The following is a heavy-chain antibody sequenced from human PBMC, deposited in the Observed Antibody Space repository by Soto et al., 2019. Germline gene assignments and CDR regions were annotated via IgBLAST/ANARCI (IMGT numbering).Heavy chain of an antibody. CDR2: ISSSSSYI. CDR1: GFTFSSYS. Sequence: PGGSLRLSCAASGFTFSSYSMSWVRQAPGKGLEWVSSISSSSSYIYYADSVKGRFTISRDNAKNSLYLQMNSLRAEDTAVYYCAGVLRYFDWLSPPNYGMDVWGQGTTVTVSS. CDR3: AGVLRYFDWLSPPNYGMDV. J-gene: IGHJ6*02. V-gene: IGHV3-21*01. D-gene: IGHD3-9*01.